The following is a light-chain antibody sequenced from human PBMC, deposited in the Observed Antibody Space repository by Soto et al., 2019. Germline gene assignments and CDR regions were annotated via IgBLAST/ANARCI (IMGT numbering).Light chain of an antibody. V-gene: IGLV1-40*01. CDR2: GNS. Sequence: QSVLTQPPSVSGAPGQRVTISCTGSSSNIGAGYDVHWYQQLPGTAPKLLIYGNSNRPSGVPDRFSGSKSGTSASLAITGLQAEDEADYYCQSYDSNLRSSYDFGPVTKVPV. CDR3: QSYDSNLRSSYD. J-gene: IGLJ1*01. CDR1: SSNIGAGYD.